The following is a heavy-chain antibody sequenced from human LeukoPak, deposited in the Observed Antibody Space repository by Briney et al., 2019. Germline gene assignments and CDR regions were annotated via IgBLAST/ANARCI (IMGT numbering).Heavy chain of an antibody. V-gene: IGHV1-3*01. CDR2: INAGNGNT. Sequence: GASVKVSCKASGYTFTSYAMHWVRQAPGQRLEWMGWINAGNGNTKYSQKFQGRVTITRDTSASTAYMELSSLRSEDTAVYYCARERSYSSGYYYEDYWGQGTLVTVSS. J-gene: IGHJ4*02. D-gene: IGHD3-22*01. CDR3: ARERSYSSGYYYEDY. CDR1: GYTFTSYA.